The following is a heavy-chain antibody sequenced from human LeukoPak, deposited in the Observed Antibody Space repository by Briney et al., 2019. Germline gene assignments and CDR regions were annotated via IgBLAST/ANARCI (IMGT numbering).Heavy chain of an antibody. CDR2: IYSGGST. V-gene: IGHV3-53*01. CDR1: GFTVSSNY. D-gene: IGHD1-1*01. J-gene: IGHJ3*02. Sequence: GGSLRLSCAASGFTVSSNYMSWVRQAPGKGLEWVSVIYSGGSTYYADSVKGRFTISRDNSKNTLYLQMNSLRAEDTAVYYCARGHTGTTGDAFDIWGQGTMVTVS. CDR3: ARGHTGTTGDAFDI.